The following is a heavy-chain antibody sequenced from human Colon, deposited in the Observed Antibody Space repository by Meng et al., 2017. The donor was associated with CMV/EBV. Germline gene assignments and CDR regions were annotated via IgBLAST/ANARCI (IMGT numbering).Heavy chain of an antibody. V-gene: IGHV3-21*01. J-gene: IGHJ6*02. CDR2: ISSSSSYI. Sequence: GGSLRLSCAASGFTFSSYSMNWVRQAPGKGLEWVSSISSSSSYIYYADSVKSRFTISRDNAKNSLYLQMNSLRAEDTAVYYCARQGSYYYYGMDVWGQGTTVTVSS. CDR3: ARQGSYYYYGMDV. CDR1: GFTFSSYS. D-gene: IGHD1-26*01.